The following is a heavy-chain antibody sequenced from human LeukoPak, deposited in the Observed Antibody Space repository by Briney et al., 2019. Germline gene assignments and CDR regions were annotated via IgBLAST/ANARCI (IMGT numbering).Heavy chain of an antibody. J-gene: IGHJ4*02. CDR3: ARDYDYVWGSYRQDY. CDR2: ISFDGSDA. V-gene: IGHV3-74*01. D-gene: IGHD3-16*02. Sequence: PGGSLRLSCAASGFTFSGFWMHWVRQAPGKGLVWVSCISFDGSDATYADSVKGRFTISRDNAKNTLHLQMDSLTVEDTAVYYCARDYDYVWGSYRQDYWGQGTLVTVSS. CDR1: GFTFSGFW.